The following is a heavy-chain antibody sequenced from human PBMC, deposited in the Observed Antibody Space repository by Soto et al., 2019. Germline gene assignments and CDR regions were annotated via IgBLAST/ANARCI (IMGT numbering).Heavy chain of an antibody. CDR1: GFIFENFG. Sequence: GGSLRVSCAASGFIFENFGMSWVRQAPGKGLEWISSISGSGFKKYYADSVKGRFTISRDNSKSTVYLELNNLSAEDTAVYHCAKNQGVELVPLATVDWFDPWGQGSVVTVSS. CDR2: ISGSGFKK. V-gene: IGHV3-23*01. D-gene: IGHD1-26*01. CDR3: AKNQGVELVPLATVDWFDP. J-gene: IGHJ5*02.